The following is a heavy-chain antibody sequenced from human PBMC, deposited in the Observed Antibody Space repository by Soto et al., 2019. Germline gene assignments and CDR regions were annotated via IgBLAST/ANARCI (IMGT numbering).Heavy chain of an antibody. D-gene: IGHD3-3*01. J-gene: IGHJ3*02. CDR3: VRDRGYWSGRDAFDI. Sequence: QVQLQVSGPGLVKPSETLSLTCAVSGGSLSDYYWSWIRQPPGKGLEWIGYIYHSGNTNYNPSLKSRVTISLDRPKNLYSLKLRSVTAADTAVYYCVRDRGYWSGRDAFDIWGLGTMVTVSS. CDR1: GGSLSDYY. V-gene: IGHV4-59*01. CDR2: IYHSGNT.